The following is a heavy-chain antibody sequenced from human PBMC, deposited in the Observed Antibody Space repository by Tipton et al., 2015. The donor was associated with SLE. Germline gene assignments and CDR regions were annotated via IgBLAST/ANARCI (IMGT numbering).Heavy chain of an antibody. J-gene: IGHJ3*02. D-gene: IGHD3-22*01. CDR2: IYYSGST. Sequence: TLSLTCAVSGDSFSSSSWWSWVRQPPGKGLEWIGNIYYSGSTYYNPSLKSRVTISVDTSKNQFSLRLSSVTAADTAVYYCARDMIIVVGAFDIWGQGTMVTVSS. CDR3: ARDMIIVVGAFDI. V-gene: IGHV4-4*02. CDR1: GDSFSSSSW.